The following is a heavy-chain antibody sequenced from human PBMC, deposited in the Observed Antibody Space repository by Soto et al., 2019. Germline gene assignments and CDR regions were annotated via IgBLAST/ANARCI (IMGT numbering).Heavy chain of an antibody. J-gene: IGHJ2*01. CDR1: GLTFSSYA. V-gene: IGHV3-23*01. CDR3: AKIPPASDYYDSTGYQWYFDL. Sequence: EVQLLESGGGLVQPGGSLRLSCAASGLTFSSYAMSWVRQAPGKGLEWVSGISSGGGSTYYADSVKGRFTVSRDKSKNTLFLQMNSLRAEDTARYYWAKIPPASDYYDSTGYQWYFDLWGRGTLVTVSS. D-gene: IGHD3-22*01. CDR2: ISSGGGST.